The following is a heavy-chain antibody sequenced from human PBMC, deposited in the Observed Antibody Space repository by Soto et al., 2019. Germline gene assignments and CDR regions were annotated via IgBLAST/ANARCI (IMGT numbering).Heavy chain of an antibody. CDR1: GYSFTSYD. J-gene: IGHJ6*03. Sequence: ASVKVSCKASGYSFTSYDINWVRQATGQGLEWMGWMNPNSGNTGYAQKFQGRVTMTRNTSISTAYMELSSLRSEDTAVYYCARRFRITGTSYYYYYMDVWGKGTTVTVSS. CDR3: ARRFRITGTSYYYYYMDV. V-gene: IGHV1-8*01. D-gene: IGHD1-20*01. CDR2: MNPNSGNT.